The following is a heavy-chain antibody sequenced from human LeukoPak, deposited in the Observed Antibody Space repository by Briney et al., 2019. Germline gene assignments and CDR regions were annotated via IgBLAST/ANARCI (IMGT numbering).Heavy chain of an antibody. CDR2: IIPIFGTA. CDR1: GGTFSSYA. Sequence: SVKVSCKASGGTFSSYAISWVRQAPGQGLEWMGGIIPIFGTANYAQKFQGRVTITADESTSTAYMELSSLRSEDTAVYYCARDRCSSTSCYRTYYFDYWGQGTLVTVSS. J-gene: IGHJ4*02. V-gene: IGHV1-69*13. D-gene: IGHD2-2*01. CDR3: ARDRCSSTSCYRTYYFDY.